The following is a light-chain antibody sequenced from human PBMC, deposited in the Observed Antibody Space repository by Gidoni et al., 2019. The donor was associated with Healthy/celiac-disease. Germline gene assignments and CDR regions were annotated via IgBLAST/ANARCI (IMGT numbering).Light chain of an antibody. CDR1: SRDVGSYNL. CDR2: EGS. J-gene: IGLJ1*01. Sequence: QSALTQPASVSGSPGQSITISCTGTSRDVGSYNLVPWYQQPPGKAPKLMIYEGSKRPSGVSNRFSGSKSGNTASLTISGLQAEDEADYYCCSYAGSSTNYVFGTGTKVTVL. CDR3: CSYAGSSTNYV. V-gene: IGLV2-23*01.